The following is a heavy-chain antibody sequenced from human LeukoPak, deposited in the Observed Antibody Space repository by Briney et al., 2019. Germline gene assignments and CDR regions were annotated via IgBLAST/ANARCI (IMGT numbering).Heavy chain of an antibody. V-gene: IGHV3-9*01. CDR3: AKLTGYSSGWVDY. CDR1: GFTFDDYA. CDR2: ISWNSGSI. Sequence: PGGSLRLSCAASGFTFDDYAMHWVRQAPGKGLEWVSSISWNSGSIAYADSVKGRFTISRDNAKNSLYLQMNSLRPEDTALYYCAKLTGYSSGWVDYWGQGALVTVSS. D-gene: IGHD6-19*01. J-gene: IGHJ4*02.